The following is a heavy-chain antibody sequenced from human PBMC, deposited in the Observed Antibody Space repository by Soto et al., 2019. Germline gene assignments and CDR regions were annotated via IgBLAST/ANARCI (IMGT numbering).Heavy chain of an antibody. D-gene: IGHD3-16*02. CDR2: ISSNGGST. J-gene: IGHJ3*02. CDR1: GFTFSSYA. Sequence: GGSLRLSCSASGFTFSSYAMHWVRQAPGKGLEYVSAISSNGGSTYYADSVKGRFTISRDNSKNTLYLQMSSLRAEDTAVYYCVRGLTFGGVIATNDAFDIWGQGTMVNVSS. CDR3: VRGLTFGGVIATNDAFDI. V-gene: IGHV3-64D*06.